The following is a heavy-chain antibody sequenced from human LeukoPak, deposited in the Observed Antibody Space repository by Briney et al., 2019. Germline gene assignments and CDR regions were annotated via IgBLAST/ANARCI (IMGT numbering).Heavy chain of an antibody. V-gene: IGHV1-18*01. D-gene: IGHD4-23*01. CDR2: ISAYNGKT. CDR1: GYTFFTSD. Sequence: ASVKVSCKASGYTFFTSDVSWVRQAPGQGLEWMGWISAYNGKTNYAQKFQGRVTMTTDTSTNTAYMELRSLRSDGTAVYYCARATVVTPTHYYYYGMDVWAQGTTVTVSS. J-gene: IGHJ6*02. CDR3: ARATVVTPTHYYYYGMDV.